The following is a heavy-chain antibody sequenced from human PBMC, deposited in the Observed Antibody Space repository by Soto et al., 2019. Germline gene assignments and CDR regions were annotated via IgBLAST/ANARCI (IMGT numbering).Heavy chain of an antibody. V-gene: IGHV4-31*03. CDR2: IYYSGST. J-gene: IGHJ4*02. Sequence: SETLSLTCTVSGGSISSGGYYWSWIRQHPGKGLEWIGYIYYSGSTYYNPSLKSRVTISVDTSKNQFSLKLSSVTAADTAVYYCARDAAHYGSGSHDYWGQGTPVTVSS. CDR1: GGSISSGGYY. D-gene: IGHD3-10*01. CDR3: ARDAAHYGSGSHDY.